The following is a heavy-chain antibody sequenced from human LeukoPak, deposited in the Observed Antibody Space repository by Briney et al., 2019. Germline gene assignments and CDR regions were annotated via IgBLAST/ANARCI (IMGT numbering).Heavy chain of an antibody. J-gene: IGHJ4*02. CDR3: ASFERYCSSTSCPHNYFDY. Sequence: SGNTGYAHKFQGRVTITRNTARSKGYMEVSSLRSEDTAVYYCASFERYCSSTSCPHNYFDYWGQGTLVTVSS. V-gene: IGHV1-8*03. CDR2: SGNT. D-gene: IGHD2-2*01.